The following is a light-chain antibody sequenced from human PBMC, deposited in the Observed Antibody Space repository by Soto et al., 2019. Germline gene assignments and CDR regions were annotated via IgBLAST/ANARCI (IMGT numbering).Light chain of an antibody. CDR1: QSVLSRSNNKNC. J-gene: IGKJ1*01. CDR2: WAS. CDR3: QRYHSIACT. V-gene: IGKV4-1*01. Sequence: DLVMTQSPESLAVSLGERATINCKSSQSVLSRSNNKNCLAWYQQKSGQPPKLLIYWASARESGVPDRFSGSGSETGFTLTISSLQAEEVAEYYGQRYHSIACTFGQGTRVELK.